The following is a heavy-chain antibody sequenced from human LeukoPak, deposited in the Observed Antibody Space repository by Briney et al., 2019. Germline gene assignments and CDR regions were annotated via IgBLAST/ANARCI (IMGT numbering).Heavy chain of an antibody. CDR3: AKDWDDYVWGSFQENY. Sequence: PGGSLRLSCAASGFTFSNYGMHWVRQAPGKGLEWVAVIWYDGSNKYYADSVKGRFTISRDNSKNTLYLQMNSLRAEDTAVYYCAKDWDDYVWGSFQENYWGQGTLVTVSS. CDR2: IWYDGSNK. J-gene: IGHJ4*02. D-gene: IGHD3-16*01. CDR1: GFTFSNYG. V-gene: IGHV3-33*06.